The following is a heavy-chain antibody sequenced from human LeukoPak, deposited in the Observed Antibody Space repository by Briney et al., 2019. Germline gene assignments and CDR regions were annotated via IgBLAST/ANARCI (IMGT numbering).Heavy chain of an antibody. CDR2: SVVGSGNT. CDR1: VFTFTNSA. Sequence: SVTVSRKASVFTFTNSAVQWVRQARAQRLEWIGWSVVGSGNTNYAQNFQERVTITTDMSKSTAYMELSSLRSEDTAVYYCAAPRGYYGSGSNYYYYMDVWGKGTTVTVSS. V-gene: IGHV1-58*01. D-gene: IGHD3-10*01. J-gene: IGHJ6*03. CDR3: AAPRGYYGSGSNYYYYMDV.